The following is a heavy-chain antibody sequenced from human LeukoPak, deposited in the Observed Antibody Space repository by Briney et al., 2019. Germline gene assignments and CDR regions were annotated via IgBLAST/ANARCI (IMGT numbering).Heavy chain of an antibody. CDR3: AGDSDYYGAGRRVGNWFDP. CDR2: LSSGGDTT. CDR1: GFIFSTYA. Sequence: GGSLRLSCAASGFIFSTYAMSWVRQAPGKGLEWVPALSSGGDTTYYADSVKGRFTISRDNSKNTLYLQMNSLRAEDTAVYYCAGDSDYYGAGRRVGNWFDPWGQGTLVTVSA. J-gene: IGHJ5*02. V-gene: IGHV3-23*01. D-gene: IGHD3-10*01.